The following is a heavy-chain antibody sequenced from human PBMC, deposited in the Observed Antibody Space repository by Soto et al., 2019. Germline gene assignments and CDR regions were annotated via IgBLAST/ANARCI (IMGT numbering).Heavy chain of an antibody. J-gene: IGHJ6*02. D-gene: IGHD1-26*01. CDR2: IDNAGSSA. CDR1: GFTFSIYW. CDR3: TRVGGSVSGMDV. V-gene: IGHV3-74*01. Sequence: EVQLVESGGGLVQLGGSLRLSCAASGFTFSIYWMHWVRQAPGKGPVWVSRIDNAGSSARYADSVKGRFTISRDNAKNTVYLQMNSLRAEDTAVYYCTRVGGSVSGMDVWGQGTTVTVSS.